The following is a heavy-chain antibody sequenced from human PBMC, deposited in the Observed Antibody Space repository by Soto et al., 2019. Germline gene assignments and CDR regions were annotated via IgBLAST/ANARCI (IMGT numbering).Heavy chain of an antibody. J-gene: IGHJ6*03. V-gene: IGHV3-66*01. D-gene: IGHD5-12*01. CDR1: GFTVSSNY. CDR2: IYSGGST. Sequence: GGSLRLSCAASGFTVSSNYMSWVRQAPGKGLEWVSVIYSGGSTYYADSVKGRFTISRDNSKNTLYLQMNSLRAEDTAVYYCARDGTVGGYDSDYYYYYYMDVWGKGTTVTVSS. CDR3: ARDGTVGGYDSDYYYYYYMDV.